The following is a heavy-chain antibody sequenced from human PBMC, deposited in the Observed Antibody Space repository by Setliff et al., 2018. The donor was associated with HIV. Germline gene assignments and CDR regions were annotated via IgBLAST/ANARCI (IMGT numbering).Heavy chain of an antibody. CDR2: IYTSGST. CDR3: ARLGPDGYNSRHDAFDI. V-gene: IGHV4-4*09. D-gene: IGHD5-12*01. J-gene: IGHJ3*02. Sequence: SETLSLTCTVSGGSISSYYWSWIRQPPGKGLEWIGYIYTSGSTNYNPSLKSRVTISVDTSKNQFSLKLSPVTAADTAVYYCARLGPDGYNSRHDAFDIWGQGTMVTVS. CDR1: GGSISSYY.